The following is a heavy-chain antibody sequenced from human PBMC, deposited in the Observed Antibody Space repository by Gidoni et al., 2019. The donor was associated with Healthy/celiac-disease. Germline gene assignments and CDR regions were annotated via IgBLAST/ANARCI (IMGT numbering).Heavy chain of an antibody. CDR2: ISSSRSYI. J-gene: IGHJ4*02. Sequence: EVQLVESGGGLVKPGGSLRLACAASGLTFSSYSMNWVRQAPGKGLEWVSSISSSRSYIYYADSVKGRFTISRDNAKNSLYLQMNSLRAEDTAVYYCASALAAACSFDYWGQGTLVTVSS. V-gene: IGHV3-21*01. CDR3: ASALAAACSFDY. D-gene: IGHD6-13*01. CDR1: GLTFSSYS.